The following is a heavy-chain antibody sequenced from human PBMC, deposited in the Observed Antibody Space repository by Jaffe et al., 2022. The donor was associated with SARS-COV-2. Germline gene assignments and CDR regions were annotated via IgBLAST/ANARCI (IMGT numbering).Heavy chain of an antibody. CDR2: ISSSSKTI. Sequence: QVQLVESGGGLVKPGGSLRLSCAASGFNLSDQYMTWVRQAPGKGLAWLSYISSSSKTIYYADSVKGRFTISRDNAKNSVYLQMNSLRAEDTAVYYCARTQKYSGSFNDYWGQGTLVTVSS. V-gene: IGHV3-11*01. CDR1: GFNLSDQY. CDR3: ARTQKYSGSFNDY. J-gene: IGHJ4*02. D-gene: IGHD5-12*01.